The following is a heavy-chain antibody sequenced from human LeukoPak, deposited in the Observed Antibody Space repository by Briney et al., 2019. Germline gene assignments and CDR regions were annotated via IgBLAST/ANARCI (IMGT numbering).Heavy chain of an antibody. CDR1: GASFSGYY. J-gene: IGHJ6*03. D-gene: IGHD3-10*01. CDR3: ARAGGSGSYYYYYYYMDV. CDR2: INHSGST. Sequence: SETLSLTCGVYGASFSGYYWSWIRQPPGKGLEWIGEINHSGSTTYNPSLKSRVTISVDTSKNQFSLKLSSVTAADTAVYYCARAGGSGSYYYYYYYMDVWGKGTTVTVSS. V-gene: IGHV4-34*01.